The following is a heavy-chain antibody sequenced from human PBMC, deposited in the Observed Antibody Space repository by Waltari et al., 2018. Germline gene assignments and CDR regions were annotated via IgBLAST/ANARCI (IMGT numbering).Heavy chain of an antibody. Sequence: QLQLQESGPGLVRPSETLSLTCSVAGGSISSGSFYWGWIRQSPGKGLEWIGSIYYSGSTDYNSNLKSRVTISGDTSKNQCSLKLSSVTAADTAVYYWARHWKKSGYRFDPWGQGTLVTVSS. CDR1: GGSISSGSFY. D-gene: IGHD5-12*01. J-gene: IGHJ5*02. V-gene: IGHV4-39*01. CDR3: ARHWKKSGYRFDP. CDR2: IYYSGST.